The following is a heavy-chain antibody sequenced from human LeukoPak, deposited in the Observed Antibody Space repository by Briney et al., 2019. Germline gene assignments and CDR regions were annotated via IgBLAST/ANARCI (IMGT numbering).Heavy chain of an antibody. Sequence: ASVKVSCKASGYTFTSYDINWVRQATGQGLEWMGWMNPNSGNTGYAQKFQGRVTMTRNTSISTAYMELSSLRSEDTAVYYCARAAPRYYDSSGYYTDYWGQGTLVTVSS. V-gene: IGHV1-8*01. J-gene: IGHJ4*02. CDR3: ARAAPRYYDSSGYYTDY. CDR2: MNPNSGNT. D-gene: IGHD3-22*01. CDR1: GYTFTSYD.